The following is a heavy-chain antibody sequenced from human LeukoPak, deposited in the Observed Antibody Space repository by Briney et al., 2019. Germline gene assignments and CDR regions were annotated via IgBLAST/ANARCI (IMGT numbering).Heavy chain of an antibody. CDR2: LYYSGRT. CDR1: GVSINNYY. V-gene: IGHV4-59*08. J-gene: IGHJ6*03. Sequence: SETLSLTCTVSGVSINNYYWSWIRQPPGKGLEWIGYLYYSGRTNYNPSLKSRVTISVDTSKNQFSLKLSSVTAADTAVYYCARASITYYYYYYMGVWGKGTTVTVSS. D-gene: IGHD1-14*01. CDR3: ARASITYYYYYYMGV.